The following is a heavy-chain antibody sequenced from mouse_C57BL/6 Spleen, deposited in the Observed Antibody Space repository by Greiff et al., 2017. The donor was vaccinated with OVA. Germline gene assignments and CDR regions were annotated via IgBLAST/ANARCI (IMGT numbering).Heavy chain of an antibody. CDR2: IDPSDSYT. J-gene: IGHJ2*01. Sequence: QVQLQQSGAELVMPGASVKLSCKASGYTFTSYWMHWVKQRPGQGLEWIGEIDPSDSYTNYNQKFKGKSTLTVDKSSSTAYMQLSSLTSEDSAVYYCARYAGLAGSDNCDYWGQGTTLTVSS. D-gene: IGHD3-3*01. CDR1: GYTFTSYW. V-gene: IGHV1-69*01. CDR3: ARYAGLAGSDNCDY.